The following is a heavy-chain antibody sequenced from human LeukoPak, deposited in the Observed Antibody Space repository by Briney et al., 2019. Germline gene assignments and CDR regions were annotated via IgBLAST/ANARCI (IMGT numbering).Heavy chain of an antibody. CDR2: INSDGSST. CDR3: ARDGQTAMVYYYYMDV. J-gene: IGHJ6*03. V-gene: IGHV3-74*01. Sequence: GGSLRLSCAASRFTFNTYWMHWVRQAPGKGLVWVSRINSDGSSTSYADSVKGRFTISRDNAKNTLYLQMSSLRAEDTAVYYCARDGQTAMVYYYYMDVWGKGTTVTVSS. CDR1: RFTFNTYW. D-gene: IGHD5-18*01.